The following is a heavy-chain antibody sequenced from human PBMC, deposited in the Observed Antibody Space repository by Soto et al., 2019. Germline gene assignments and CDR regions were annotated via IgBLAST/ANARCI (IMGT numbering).Heavy chain of an antibody. Sequence: QVQLVQSGAEVKKPGSSVKVSCKASGGTFSSYAISWVRQAPGQGLEWMGGIIPIFGTANYAQKFRGRVTITADESTSTAYMELSSLRSEDTAVYYCARVTIAVAGTMGYYYYYGMDVWGQGTTVTVSS. D-gene: IGHD6-19*01. CDR1: GGTFSSYA. CDR2: IIPIFGTA. CDR3: ARVTIAVAGTMGYYYYYGMDV. J-gene: IGHJ6*02. V-gene: IGHV1-69*01.